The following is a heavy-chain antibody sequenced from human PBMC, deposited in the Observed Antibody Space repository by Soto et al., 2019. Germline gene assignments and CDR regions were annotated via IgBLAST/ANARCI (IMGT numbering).Heavy chain of an antibody. CDR1: GFTFSSYG. Sequence: QPGGSLRLSCAASGFTFSSYGMHWVRQTPGKGLEWVAVIWYDGSNKYYADSVKGRFTISRDNSKNTLYLQMNSLRAEDTAVYYCARAGLLYGSGRHLDYWGQGTLVTVSS. D-gene: IGHD3-10*01. CDR2: IWYDGSNK. CDR3: ARAGLLYGSGRHLDY. V-gene: IGHV3-33*01. J-gene: IGHJ4*02.